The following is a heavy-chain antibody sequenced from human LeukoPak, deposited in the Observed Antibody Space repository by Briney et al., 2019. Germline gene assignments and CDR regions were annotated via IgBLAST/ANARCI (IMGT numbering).Heavy chain of an antibody. CDR2: ISGDGTNI. CDR3: VGSDGSGNWGN. D-gene: IGHD3-10*01. Sequence: GGSLRLSCAASGLTLSTYWMHWVRQAPGRGLVWVSHISGDGTNIKYADSVKGRFTISRDNAKNMLYLEMQSLRVEDTAVYYCVGSDGSGNWGNWGQGALVTVSS. CDR1: GLTLSTYW. V-gene: IGHV3-74*03. J-gene: IGHJ4*02.